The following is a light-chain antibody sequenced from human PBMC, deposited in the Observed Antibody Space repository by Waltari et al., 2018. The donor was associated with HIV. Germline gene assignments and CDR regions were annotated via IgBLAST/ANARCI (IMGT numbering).Light chain of an antibody. V-gene: IGLV1-40*01. CDR1: ASNIGADYR. Sequence: VLTQPPSVSGAPGPRVNISCAGSASNIGADYRVHWYRLFPGSAPKLPIFATTFRPSGVPDRVSGSRSGTSASLAIAGLQTEDEADYFCQSYDKFLSAWIFGGGTRVTVL. CDR3: QSYDKFLSAWI. CDR2: ATT. J-gene: IGLJ2*01.